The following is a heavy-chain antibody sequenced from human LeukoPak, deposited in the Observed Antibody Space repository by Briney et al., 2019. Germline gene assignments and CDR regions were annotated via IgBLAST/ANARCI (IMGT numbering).Heavy chain of an antibody. CDR1: GFTFSSYA. CDR3: AKDPSPYYYDSSGSYFDY. CDR2: ISGSGGST. D-gene: IGHD3-22*01. V-gene: IGHV3-23*01. J-gene: IGHJ4*02. Sequence: PGGSLRLSCAASGFTFSSYAMSWVRQAPGKGLEWVSAISGSGGSTYYADSVKGRFTISRDNSKNTLYLQMNSLRAEDTAVYYCAKDPSPYYYDSSGSYFDYWGQGTLVTVSS.